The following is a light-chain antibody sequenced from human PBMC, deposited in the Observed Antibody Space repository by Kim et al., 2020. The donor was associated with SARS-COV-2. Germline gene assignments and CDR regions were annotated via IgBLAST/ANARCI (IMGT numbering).Light chain of an antibody. Sequence: DIVMTQSPDSLAVSLGERATINCKSSQSLLYSSNNKNYLAWYQQKPGQPPKLFIYWASTRGSGVPDRFSGSGSGTDFTLTISSLQAEDVAIYYCQQYYSSPYTFGQGTKLEI. J-gene: IGKJ2*01. V-gene: IGKV4-1*01. CDR2: WAS. CDR1: QSLLYSSNNKNY. CDR3: QQYYSSPYT.